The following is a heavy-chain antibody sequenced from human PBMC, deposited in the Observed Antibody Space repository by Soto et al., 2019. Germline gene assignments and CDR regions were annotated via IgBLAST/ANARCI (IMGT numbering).Heavy chain of an antibody. V-gene: IGHV4-34*01. CDR3: ARGRYSSSWYGSSWFDP. CDR1: GGSFSGYY. D-gene: IGHD6-13*01. CDR2: INHSGST. Sequence: PSETLSLTCAVYGGSFSGYYCSWIRQPPGKGLEWIGEINHSGSTNYNPSLKSRVTISVDTSKNQFSLKLSSVTAADTAVYYCARGRYSSSWYGSSWFDPWGQGTLVTVSS. J-gene: IGHJ5*02.